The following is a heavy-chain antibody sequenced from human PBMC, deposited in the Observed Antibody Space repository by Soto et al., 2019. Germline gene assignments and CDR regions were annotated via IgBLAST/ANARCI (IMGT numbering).Heavy chain of an antibody. D-gene: IGHD5-18*01. CDR1: GFTFSSYA. Sequence: RLSCAASGFTFSSYAMSWVRQAPGKGLEWVSAISGSGGSTYYADSAKGRFTISRDNSKNTLYLQMNSLRAEDTAVYYCAKASREAMVRDRPLDYWGQGTLVTVSS. CDR3: AKASREAMVRDRPLDY. V-gene: IGHV3-23*01. J-gene: IGHJ4*02. CDR2: ISGSGGST.